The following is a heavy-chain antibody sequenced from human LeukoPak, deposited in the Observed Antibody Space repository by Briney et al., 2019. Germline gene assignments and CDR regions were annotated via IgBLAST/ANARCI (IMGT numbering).Heavy chain of an antibody. CDR1: GVSISSSSYH. V-gene: IGHV4-39*01. CDR3: TRQVLHTAMDY. J-gene: IGHJ4*02. D-gene: IGHD5-18*01. CDR2: IYDSGST. Sequence: SETLSLTCTVSGVSISSSSYHWDWIRQPPGKGLKWIGSIYDSGSTYYSPSLKSRVTISVDTSKNQFSLKLNSVTAADTAVYYCTRQVLHTAMDYWGQGTLVTVSS.